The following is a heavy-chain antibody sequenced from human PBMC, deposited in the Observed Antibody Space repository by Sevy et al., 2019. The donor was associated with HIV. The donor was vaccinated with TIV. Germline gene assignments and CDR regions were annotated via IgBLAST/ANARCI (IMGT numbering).Heavy chain of an antibody. J-gene: IGHJ6*02. CDR1: GFTFSTYD. V-gene: IGHV3-30*18. D-gene: IGHD3-16*01. Sequence: GGSLRLSCAASGFTFSTYDMHWVRQAPGKGLEWVAIISHDGSYRYYAGSVRGRFSMSRDSSKNTLYLQMSGLSIEDTAVYYCAKNRPPGGSYFSRHGMDVWGRGTTVTVSS. CDR2: ISHDGSYR. CDR3: AKNRPPGGSYFSRHGMDV.